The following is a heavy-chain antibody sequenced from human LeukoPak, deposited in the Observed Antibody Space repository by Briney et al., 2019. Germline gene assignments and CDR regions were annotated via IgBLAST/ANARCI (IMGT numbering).Heavy chain of an antibody. CDR1: GFTFSDYY. J-gene: IGHJ3*02. V-gene: IGHV3-11*01. Sequence: GGSLRLSCAASGFTFSDYYMSWIRQAPGKGLEWVSYISSSGSTIYYADSVKGRFTISRDNAKNSLYLQMNSLRAEDTAVYYCANQEVGFSNAFDIWGQGTMVTVSS. D-gene: IGHD2-2*01. CDR2: ISSSGSTI. CDR3: ANQEVGFSNAFDI.